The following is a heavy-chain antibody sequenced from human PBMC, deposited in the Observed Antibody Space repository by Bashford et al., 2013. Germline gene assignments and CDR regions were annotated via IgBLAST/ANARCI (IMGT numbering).Heavy chain of an antibody. CDR1: GYTFSDYY. CDR3: ARDGPVVGVWNAFDV. J-gene: IGHJ3*01. Sequence: ASVKVSCKASGYTFSDYYLHWVRQAPGQGLEWMGWINPNPNSGATKYAEMFQGRVTMTRDTSISTAYMELSSLRSDDTAVYFCARDGPVVGVWNAFDVWGKGQWSP. V-gene: IGHV1-2*02. CDR2: INPNPNSGAT. D-gene: IGHD1-26*01.